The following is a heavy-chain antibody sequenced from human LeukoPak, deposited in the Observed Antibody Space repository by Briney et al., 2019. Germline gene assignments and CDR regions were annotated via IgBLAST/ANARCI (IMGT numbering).Heavy chain of an antibody. J-gene: IGHJ6*03. CDR3: ARVEEGYGSGRRENYYYYYMDV. D-gene: IGHD3-10*01. CDR2: IHYTGST. CDR1: GGSISSYY. V-gene: IGHV4-59*01. Sequence: PSETLSLTCTVSGGSISSYYWSWIRQPPRKGLEWIGDIHYTGSTNYNPSLKSRVTISVDTSKNQFSLKLSSVTAADTAVYYCARVEEGYGSGRRENYYYYYMDVWGKGTTVTISS.